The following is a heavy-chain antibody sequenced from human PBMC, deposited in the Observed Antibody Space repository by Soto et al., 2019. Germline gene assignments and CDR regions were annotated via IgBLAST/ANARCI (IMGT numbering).Heavy chain of an antibody. J-gene: IGHJ5*02. V-gene: IGHV1-8*01. CDR1: GYTFTSYD. CDR3: AKPRSSLEWPPFDP. Sequence: ASVKVSCKASGYTFTSYDINWVRQATGQGLEWMGWMNPNSGNTGYAQKFQGRVTMTRNTSISTAYMELNNLRPDDTAVYYCAKPRSSLEWPPFDPWGHGTLVTVSS. CDR2: MNPNSGNT. D-gene: IGHD3-3*01.